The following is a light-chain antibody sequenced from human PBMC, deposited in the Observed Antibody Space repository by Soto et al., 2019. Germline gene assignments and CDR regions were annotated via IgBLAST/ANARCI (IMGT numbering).Light chain of an antibody. CDR3: QQTYMVPYT. J-gene: IGKJ2*01. V-gene: IGKV1-12*01. CDR2: GVS. Sequence: DIQMTQSPSSVSASVGDRVTIACRASERINTYLAWYSQTSGGAPKLLIHGVSKLENGTPSRFSGICLATDFTLSINTLQPEDFKVYFGQQTYMVPYTFGQGTKV. CDR1: ERINTY.